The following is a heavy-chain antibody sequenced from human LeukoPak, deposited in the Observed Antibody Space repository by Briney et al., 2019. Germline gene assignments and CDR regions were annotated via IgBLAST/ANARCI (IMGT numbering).Heavy chain of an antibody. CDR2: IYYSGST. CDR3: ARVEMATIKGGNIYYYYYGMDV. J-gene: IGHJ6*02. CDR1: GGSVSSGSYY. V-gene: IGHV4-61*01. Sequence: SETLSLTCTVSGGSVSSGSYYWSWIRQPPGKGLEWIGYIYYSGSTNYNPSLKSRVAISVDTSKNQFSLKLSSVTAADTTVYYCARVEMATIKGGNIYYYYYGMDVWGQGTTVTVSS. D-gene: IGHD5-24*01.